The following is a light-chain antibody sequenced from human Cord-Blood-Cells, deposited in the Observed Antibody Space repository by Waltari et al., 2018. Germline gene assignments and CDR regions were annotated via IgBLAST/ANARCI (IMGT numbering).Light chain of an antibody. CDR3: SSYTSSSTLV. CDR2: EVS. V-gene: IGLV2-14*01. CDR1: SSDVGGYHY. J-gene: IGLJ1*01. Sequence: SALTQPASVSGSPGQSIPISCTRPSSDVGGYHYVSWYQQHPGKAPKLMIYEVSNRPSGVSNRFSGSKSGNTASLTIAGLQAEDEADYYCSSYTSSSTLVFGTGTKVTVL.